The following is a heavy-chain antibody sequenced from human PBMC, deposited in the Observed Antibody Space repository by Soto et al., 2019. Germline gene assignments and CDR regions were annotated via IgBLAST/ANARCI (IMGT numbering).Heavy chain of an antibody. Sequence: ASVKVSCKASGYTFTSYGISWVRQAPGQGLEWMGWISAYNGNTNYAQKLQGRVTMTTDTSTSTAYMELRSLRSDDTAVYYCARAYCSSTSCGRYYYYYYMDVWGKGTTVTVSS. CDR2: ISAYNGNT. D-gene: IGHD2-2*01. CDR3: ARAYCSSTSCGRYYYYYYMDV. J-gene: IGHJ6*03. CDR1: GYTFTSYG. V-gene: IGHV1-18*01.